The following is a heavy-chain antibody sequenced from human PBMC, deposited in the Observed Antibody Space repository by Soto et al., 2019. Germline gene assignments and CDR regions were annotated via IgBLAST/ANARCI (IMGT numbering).Heavy chain of an antibody. Sequence: SETLSLTCTVSGGSISNGGYYWTWIRRHPGKGLEWIGYIYYTGNTYYNPSLKSRLTISVDTSKNQFSLKLSSVTAADTAVYYCARVGRISNGGYLHYWGPGTLLTVS. CDR2: IYYTGNT. D-gene: IGHD5-12*01. J-gene: IGHJ4*02. CDR3: ARVGRISNGGYLHY. CDR1: GGSISNGGYY. V-gene: IGHV4-31*03.